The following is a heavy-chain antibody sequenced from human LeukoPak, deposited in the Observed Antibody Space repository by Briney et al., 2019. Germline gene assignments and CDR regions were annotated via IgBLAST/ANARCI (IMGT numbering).Heavy chain of an antibody. CDR2: ISWNSGSI. Sequence: LSLTCTVSGGSISSYYWSWIRQPPGKGLEWVSGISWNSGSIGYADSVKGRFTISRDNAKNSLYLQVNSLRAEDTALYYCAKDGWQLWLYFDYWGQGTLVTVSS. J-gene: IGHJ4*02. CDR3: AKDGWQLWLYFDY. D-gene: IGHD5-18*01. V-gene: IGHV3-9*01. CDR1: GGSISSYY.